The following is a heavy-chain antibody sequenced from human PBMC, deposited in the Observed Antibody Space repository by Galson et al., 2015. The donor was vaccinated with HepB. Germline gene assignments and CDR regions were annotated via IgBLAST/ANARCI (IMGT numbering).Heavy chain of an antibody. CDR1: GGSISSSNW. CDR2: IYHSGST. J-gene: IGHJ4*02. Sequence: SETLSLTCAVSGGSISSSNWWSWVRQPPGKGLEWIGEIYHSGSTNYNPSLKSRVTISVDKSKNQFSLKLSSVTAADTAVYYCASRRATIEQTEDDYWGQGTLVTVSS. D-gene: IGHD5-12*01. CDR3: ASRRATIEQTEDDY. V-gene: IGHV4-4*02.